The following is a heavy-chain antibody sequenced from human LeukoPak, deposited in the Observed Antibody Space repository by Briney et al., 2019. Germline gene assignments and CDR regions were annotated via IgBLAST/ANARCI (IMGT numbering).Heavy chain of an antibody. Sequence: SETLSLTCTVSGGSISSYYWSWIRQPPGKGLEWIGYIYYSGSTNYNPSLKSRVTISVDTSKNQFSLKLSSVTAADTAVYYCARRGYSYGYGYQGFDYWGQGTLVTVSS. V-gene: IGHV4-59*01. D-gene: IGHD5-18*01. CDR1: GGSISSYY. CDR2: IYYSGST. J-gene: IGHJ4*02. CDR3: ARRGYSYGYGYQGFDY.